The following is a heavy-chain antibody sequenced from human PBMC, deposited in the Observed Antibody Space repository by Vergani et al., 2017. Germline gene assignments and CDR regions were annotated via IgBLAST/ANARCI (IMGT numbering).Heavy chain of an antibody. J-gene: IGHJ4*02. D-gene: IGHD5-18*01. CDR2: IYYSGST. Sequence: QLQLQESGPGLVKPSETLSLTCTVSGGSISSSSYYWGWIRQPPGKGLEWIGSIYYSGSTYYNPSLKSRVTISVDTSKNQFSLKLSSVTAADTAVYYCARVGPWKDTAMIYWGQGTLVTVSS. CDR1: GGSISSSSYY. V-gene: IGHV4-39*01. CDR3: ARVGPWKDTAMIY.